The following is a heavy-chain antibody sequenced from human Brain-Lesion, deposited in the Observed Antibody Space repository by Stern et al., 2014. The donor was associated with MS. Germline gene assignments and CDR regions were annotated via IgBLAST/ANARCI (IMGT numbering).Heavy chain of an antibody. Sequence: QVQLVESGPGLVKPSQTLSLSCTVSGGSISSGGYYWSWIRQPAGKGLVWIGRIFNSGSTSYHPSLKSPAPISIHTSHTQFFLRLNSMTAADTAVYYCARGRVVPGFQYYATDVWGQGTTVIVSS. CDR3: ARGRVVPGFQYYATDV. CDR2: IFNSGST. D-gene: IGHD2-2*01. CDR1: GGSISSGGYY. V-gene: IGHV4-61*02. J-gene: IGHJ6*02.